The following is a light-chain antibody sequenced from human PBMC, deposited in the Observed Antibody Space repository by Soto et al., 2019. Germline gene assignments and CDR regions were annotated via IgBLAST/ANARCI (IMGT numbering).Light chain of an antibody. CDR2: AAT. Sequence: DIQMTQSPSSLSASVGDRVTITCRASQTISTYLNWYQQNPGKAPKLLIYAATNLQNGVPSRFSGSGSGTDFTLTISSLQPEDFATYYCQKRSSIPYTLGQGTKLEIK. CDR1: QTISTY. J-gene: IGKJ2*01. CDR3: QKRSSIPYT. V-gene: IGKV1-39*01.